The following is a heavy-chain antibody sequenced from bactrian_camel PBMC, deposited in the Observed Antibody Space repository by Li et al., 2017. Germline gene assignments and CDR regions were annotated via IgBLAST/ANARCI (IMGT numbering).Heavy chain of an antibody. D-gene: IGHD5*01. J-gene: IGHJ6*01. Sequence: HVQLVESGGGSVQAGGSLRLSCTASGSMYSRYPNSYCMAWFRQAPGKEREVVASISDLGEKTYLDSVKGRFTISKDNAENILYLQMNNLKPEDTAMYYCAADPPRAWGRCRGDFGYWGQGTQVTVS. CDR2: ISDLGEK. CDR1: GSMYSRYP. V-gene: IGHV3S55*01. CDR3: AADPPRAWGRCRGDFGY.